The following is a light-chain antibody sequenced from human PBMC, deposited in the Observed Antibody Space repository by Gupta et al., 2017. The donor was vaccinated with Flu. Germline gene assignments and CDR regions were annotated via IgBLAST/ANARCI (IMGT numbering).Light chain of an antibody. V-gene: IGLV2-14*01. Sequence: QSALTQPASVSGSPGQSISISCTGSSSDIGAYMYVSWYQQHPGKAPNLIIFEVTERPSGVATRFSGSKSGNTASLTISGLQAEDEAVYYCSSYAATSIVVFGGGTKVTVL. CDR2: EVT. CDR3: SSYAATSIVV. CDR1: SSDIGAYMY. J-gene: IGLJ3*02.